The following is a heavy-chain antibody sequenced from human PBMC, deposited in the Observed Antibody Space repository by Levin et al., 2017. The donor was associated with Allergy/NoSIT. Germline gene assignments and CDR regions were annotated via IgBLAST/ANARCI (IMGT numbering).Heavy chain of an antibody. D-gene: IGHD2-2*01. CDR3: ARGFRYCSSTSCYFDY. V-gene: IGHV3-7*01. J-gene: IGHJ4*02. CDR2: IKQDGSEK. Sequence: PGGSLRLSCAASGFTFSSYWMSWVRQAPGKGLEWVANIKQDGSEKYYVDSVKGRFTISRDNAKNSLYLQMNSLRAEDTAVYYCARGFRYCSSTSCYFDYWGQGTLVTVSS. CDR1: GFTFSSYW.